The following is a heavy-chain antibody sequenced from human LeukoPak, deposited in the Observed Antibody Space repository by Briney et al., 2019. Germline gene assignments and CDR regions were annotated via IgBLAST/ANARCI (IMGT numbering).Heavy chain of an antibody. Sequence: GGSLRLSCAASGFTFSGYEFYWVRQAPGKGLEWVSYISSGATTIRYADSVKGQFTISRDDAKKSVYLQMSSLRAEGTAIYYCGAGRQFIGAFDIWGQGTLVTVSS. CDR2: ISSGATTI. J-gene: IGHJ3*02. CDR3: GAGRQFIGAFDI. CDR1: GFTFSGYE. D-gene: IGHD3-10*01. V-gene: IGHV3-48*03.